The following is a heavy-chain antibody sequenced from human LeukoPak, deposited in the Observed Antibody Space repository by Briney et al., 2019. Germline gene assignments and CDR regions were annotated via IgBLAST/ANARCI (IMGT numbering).Heavy chain of an antibody. CDR1: GFTFSTYA. CDR2: VSYDGSNK. J-gene: IGHJ4*02. CDR3: AREEWYYFDY. D-gene: IGHD3-3*01. Sequence: GGSLRLSCAASGFTFSTYAIHWVRQAPGKGLEWVAVVSYDGSNKYYVDSVKGRFTIARDNSKNTVYLQMNSLKAEDMAVYYCAREEWYYFDYWGQGTLVTVSS. V-gene: IGHV3-30-3*01.